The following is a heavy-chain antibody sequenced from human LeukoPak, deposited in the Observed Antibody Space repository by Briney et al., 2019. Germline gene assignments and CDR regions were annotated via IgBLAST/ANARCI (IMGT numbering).Heavy chain of an antibody. Sequence: TSETLSLTGSGSTGSSSGYHWSWLRQPPGKGLQFIGNIHYTGTTNYNPSIESRVPLSVGTSKNQFSLKLRSVTAADTAVYYCARLSKDTVVLPAAMAHYFDYWGQGTLVTVSS. J-gene: IGHJ4*02. CDR2: IHYTGTT. D-gene: IGHD2-2*01. CDR3: ARLSKDTVVLPAAMAHYFDY. V-gene: IGHV4-59*08. CDR1: TGSSSGYH.